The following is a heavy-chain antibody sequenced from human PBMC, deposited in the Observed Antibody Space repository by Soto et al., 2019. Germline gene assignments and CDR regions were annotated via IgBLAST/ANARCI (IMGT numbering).Heavy chain of an antibody. Sequence: PSETLSLTCTVSGASITYGAYSWSWIRQTPGKGLEWIGYINHLETTFYNPSFESRLTLSIDRTKNQFSLNLKSMSAADRAVYCCARGGGFDSFDYWGQGILVTVSS. CDR3: ARGGGFDSFDY. CDR2: INHLETT. V-gene: IGHV4-30-2*01. J-gene: IGHJ4*02. CDR1: GASITYGAYS. D-gene: IGHD3-10*01.